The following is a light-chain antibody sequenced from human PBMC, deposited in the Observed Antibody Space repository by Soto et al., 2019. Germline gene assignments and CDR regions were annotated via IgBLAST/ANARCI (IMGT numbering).Light chain of an antibody. CDR1: QSVSTNY. J-gene: IGKJ4*01. CDR3: HQYGSSPFT. V-gene: IGKV3-20*01. CDR2: VAS. Sequence: EIVLTQSPGTLSLSPGERATLSCRASQSVSTNYLAWYQQKPGQAPRLLIYVASSRATGIPDRFSGSGSGTDFTLTISRLEPEDFAVYFCHQYGSSPFTFGGGTQVEIK.